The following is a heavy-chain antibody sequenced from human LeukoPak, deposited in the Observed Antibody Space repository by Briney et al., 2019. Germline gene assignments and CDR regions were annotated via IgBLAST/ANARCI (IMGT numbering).Heavy chain of an antibody. CDR3: AEDPQWLVRVAFDY. CDR2: ISGSGGST. Sequence: GRSLRLSCAASGFTFSSYAMSWVRQAPGKGLEWVSAISGSGGSTYYADSVKGRFTISRDNSKNTLYLQMNSLRAEDTAVYYCAEDPQWLVRVAFDYWGQGTLVTVSS. CDR1: GFTFSSYA. J-gene: IGHJ4*02. D-gene: IGHD6-19*01. V-gene: IGHV3-23*01.